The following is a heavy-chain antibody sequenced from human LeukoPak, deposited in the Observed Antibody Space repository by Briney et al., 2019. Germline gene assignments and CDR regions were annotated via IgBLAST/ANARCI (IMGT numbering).Heavy chain of an antibody. CDR3: ARGGKAAVRFDL. CDR2: IYYSGST. CDR1: GGSISSGGYS. J-gene: IGHJ2*01. V-gene: IGHV4-30-2*05. D-gene: IGHD2-15*01. Sequence: SETLSLTCAVSGGSISSGGYSWSWIRQPPGKGLEWIGYIYYSGSTYYNPSLKSRVTISVDTSKNQFSLKLSSVTAAGTAVYYCARGGKAAVRFDLWGRGTLVTVSS.